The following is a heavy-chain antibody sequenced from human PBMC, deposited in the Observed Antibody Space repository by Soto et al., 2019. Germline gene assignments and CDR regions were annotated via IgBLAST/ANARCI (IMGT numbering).Heavy chain of an antibody. CDR1: GVSIRSGGYS. V-gene: IGHV4-30-2*01. J-gene: IGHJ3*02. D-gene: IGHD2-21*01. CDR3: VCDPAAGGDFTLGAFDI. CDR2: IYYDGST. Sequence: SETLSLTCAVSGVSIRSGGYSWNWVRQPPGKGLEWIGFIYYDGSTDYSPSLRGRVTISLDRSNNQFSLRLTSVTAADTAVYYCVCDPAAGGDFTLGAFDIWGHGTPVTVSS.